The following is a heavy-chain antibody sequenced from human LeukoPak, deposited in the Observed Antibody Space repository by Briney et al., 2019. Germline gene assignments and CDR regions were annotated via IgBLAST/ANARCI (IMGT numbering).Heavy chain of an antibody. CDR3: ARQDCSGGSCYLDY. D-gene: IGHD2-15*01. J-gene: IGHJ4*02. CDR1: RFIFSNYA. V-gene: IGHV3-30*04. Sequence: GGSLRLSCAASRFIFSNYAMHWGRPAPGKGLDWVAVISYHGSDQYYADSVKGRFTISRDYSKNTLYLQMNSLRTEDTAVYYCARQDCSGGSCYLDYWGQGTLVTVSS. CDR2: ISYHGSDQ.